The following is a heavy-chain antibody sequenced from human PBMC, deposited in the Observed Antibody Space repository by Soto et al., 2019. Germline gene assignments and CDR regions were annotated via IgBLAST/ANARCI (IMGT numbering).Heavy chain of an antibody. CDR3: TRGRDVWSGYPRYYLDH. CDR2: IRRKANNYAT. Sequence: EVQLVESGGGLVQPGGSLKLSCAASGFIFSDSALHWVRQASGKGLEWVGRIRRKANNYATTYAASVEGRFAISRDDSKNTAYLQMNSLKTEDTAIYYCTRGRDVWSGYPRYYLDHWGQGTLGTVSS. D-gene: IGHD3-3*01. V-gene: IGHV3-73*02. J-gene: IGHJ4*02. CDR1: GFIFSDSA.